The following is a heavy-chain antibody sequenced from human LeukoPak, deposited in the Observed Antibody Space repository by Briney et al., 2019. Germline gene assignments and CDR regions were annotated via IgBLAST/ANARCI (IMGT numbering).Heavy chain of an antibody. V-gene: IGHV4-34*01. CDR2: INHSGST. CDR3: ARGYYFDY. J-gene: IGHJ4*02. CDR1: GGSFSGYY. Sequence: ASETLSLTCAVCGGSFSGYYWSWIRQPPGKGLEWIGEINHSGSTNYNPSLKSRVTISVDTSKNQFSLKLSSVTAADTAVYYCARGYYFDYWGQGTLVTVSS.